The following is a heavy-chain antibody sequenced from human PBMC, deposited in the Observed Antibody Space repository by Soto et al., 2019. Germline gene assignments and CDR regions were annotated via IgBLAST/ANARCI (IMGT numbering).Heavy chain of an antibody. J-gene: IGHJ5*02. CDR2: IYYSGST. CDR1: GGSISSGDYY. Sequence: SETLSLTCTVSGGSISSGDYYWRWIRQPPGKGLEWIGYIYYSGSTYYNPSLKSRATISVDTSKNQFSLKLSSVTAADTAVYYCAREITIFDSWGLNWFDPWGQGTLVTVSS. CDR3: AREITIFDSWGLNWFDP. D-gene: IGHD3-3*01. V-gene: IGHV4-30-4*01.